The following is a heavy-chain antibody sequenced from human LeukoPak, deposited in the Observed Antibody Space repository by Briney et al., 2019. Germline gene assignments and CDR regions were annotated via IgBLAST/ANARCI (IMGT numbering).Heavy chain of an antibody. D-gene: IGHD5-24*01. CDR2: INPSGGST. CDR3: ARGRDGYRVIDY. CDR1: GYTITSYY. Sequence: ASVEGSCKAAGYTITSYYMHWVRQAAGQGLDWMGIINPSGGSTSYAQKFQGRVTMTRDTSTSTVYMELSSLRSEDTAVYYCARGRDGYRVIDYWGQGTLVTVSS. J-gene: IGHJ4*02. V-gene: IGHV1-46*01.